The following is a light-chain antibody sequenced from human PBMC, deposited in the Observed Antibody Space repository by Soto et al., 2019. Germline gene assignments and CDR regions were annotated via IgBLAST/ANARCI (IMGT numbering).Light chain of an antibody. CDR3: SSYTSGSTRV. Sequence: QSALTQPASVSGSPGQSITISCTGTTSDIGGYNYVSWYQQHPGKAPKLMIYDVSSRPSGVSYRFSGSKSGNTASLTISGLQAEDEADYYCSSYTSGSTRVFGTVTKLTVL. CDR1: TSDIGGYNY. J-gene: IGLJ1*01. V-gene: IGLV2-14*03. CDR2: DVS.